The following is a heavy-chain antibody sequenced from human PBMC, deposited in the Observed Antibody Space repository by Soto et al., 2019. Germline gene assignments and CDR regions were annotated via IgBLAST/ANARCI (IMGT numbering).Heavy chain of an antibody. CDR1: GGSVSSGSYY. V-gene: IGHV4-61*01. CDR3: ARGRDTAISY. J-gene: IGHJ4*02. D-gene: IGHD5-18*01. CDR2: IYYSGST. Sequence: QVQLQESGPGLVKPSETLSLTCTVSGGSVSSGSYYWSWIRQPPGKGLEWIGYIYYSGSTNYNPSLTSRVTISVDTSKNQFSLKLSSVTAADTAVYYCARGRDTAISYWGQGTLVTVSS.